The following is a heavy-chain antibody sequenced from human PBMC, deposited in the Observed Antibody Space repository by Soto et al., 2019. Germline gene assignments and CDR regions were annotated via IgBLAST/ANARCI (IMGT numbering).Heavy chain of an antibody. J-gene: IGHJ5*02. Sequence: LSLTCTVSGGSVSSGSYYWSWIRQPPGKGLEWIGYIYYSGSTNYNPSLKSRVTISVDTSKNQFSLKLSSVTAADTAVYYCARDFRSSWNYQNWFDPWGQGTLVTVS. V-gene: IGHV4-61*01. CDR3: ARDFRSSWNYQNWFDP. D-gene: IGHD1-7*01. CDR1: GGSVSSGSYY. CDR2: IYYSGST.